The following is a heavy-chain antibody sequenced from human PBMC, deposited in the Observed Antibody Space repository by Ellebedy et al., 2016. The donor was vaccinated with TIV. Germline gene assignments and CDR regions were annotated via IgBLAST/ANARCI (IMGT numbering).Heavy chain of an antibody. CDR2: INHSGST. D-gene: IGHD5-18*01. J-gene: IGHJ6*02. CDR3: ARGLGYSYGLVYYYYGMDV. V-gene: IGHV4-34*01. Sequence: SETLSLXXAVYGGSFSGYYWSWIRQPPGKGLEWIGEINHSGSTNYNPSLKSRVTISVDTSKNQFSLKLSSVTAADTAVYYCARGLGYSYGLVYYYYGMDVWGQGTTVTVSS. CDR1: GGSFSGYY.